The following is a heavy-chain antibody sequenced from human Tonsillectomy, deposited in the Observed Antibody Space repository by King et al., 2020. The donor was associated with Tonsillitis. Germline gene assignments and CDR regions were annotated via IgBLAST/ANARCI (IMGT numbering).Heavy chain of an antibody. Sequence: VQLVESGGGVVQPGRSLRLSCAASAFMFSSFGMHWVRQAPGKGLEWVSVISYDGSDTYYADSVKGRFTISRDNSKNTLYLHMNSLSAEDTAVYYCAKDMVVGVTAAGLDSWGQGTPVTVSS. CDR2: ISYDGSDT. D-gene: IGHD6-13*01. V-gene: IGHV3-30*18. J-gene: IGHJ4*02. CDR3: AKDMVVGVTAAGLDS. CDR1: AFMFSSFG.